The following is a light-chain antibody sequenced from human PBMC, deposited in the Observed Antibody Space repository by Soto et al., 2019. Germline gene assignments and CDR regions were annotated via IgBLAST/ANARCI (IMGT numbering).Light chain of an antibody. V-gene: IGLV1-44*01. J-gene: IGLJ3*02. Sequence: QSVLTQPPSASGTPGQRVTISCSGSSSNVGTNHVNWYQQLPVTAPKLLIYRDNQRPSGVPDRFSGSKSGTSASLAISGLQSEDESEYYCATRDERLSGRVFGGGTKLTVL. CDR2: RDN. CDR1: SSNVGTNH. CDR3: ATRDERLSGRV.